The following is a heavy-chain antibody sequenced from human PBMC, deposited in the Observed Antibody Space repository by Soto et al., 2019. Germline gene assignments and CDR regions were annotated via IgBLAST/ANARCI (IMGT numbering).Heavy chain of an antibody. CDR3: ARDGGYPVTTTYYYHGMDV. CDR1: GFTFSSYG. Sequence: QVQLVESGGGVVQPGKSLRLSCEASGFTFSSYGMHWVRQAPGKGLEWVAVIWYDGSNTFHADSVRGRFNISRDTSKNALYLQMSNLRADDTAVYYCARDGGYPVTTTYYYHGMDVWGRGTTVTVSS. V-gene: IGHV3-33*01. D-gene: IGHD4-4*01. CDR2: IWYDGSNT. J-gene: IGHJ6*02.